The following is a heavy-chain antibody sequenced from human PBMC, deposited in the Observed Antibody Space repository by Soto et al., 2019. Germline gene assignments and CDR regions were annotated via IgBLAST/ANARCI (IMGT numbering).Heavy chain of an antibody. CDR1: GGTFSSYA. Sequence: SVKVSCKASGGTFSSYAISWVRQAPGQGLEWMGGIIPIFGTANYAQKFQGRVTITADESTSTAYMELSSLRSEDTAVYYCASGNLDEAAGYYFDYWGQGTLVTVSS. CDR3: ASGNLDEAAGYYFDY. D-gene: IGHD6-13*01. CDR2: IIPIFGTA. V-gene: IGHV1-69*13. J-gene: IGHJ4*02.